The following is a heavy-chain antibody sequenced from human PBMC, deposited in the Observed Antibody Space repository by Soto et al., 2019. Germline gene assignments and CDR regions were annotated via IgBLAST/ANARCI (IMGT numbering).Heavy chain of an antibody. CDR1: CDSIISMDFY. D-gene: IGHD3-3*02. Sequence: SETLSLTCTVSCDSIISMDFYWGWVRQPPGKGLEWIGSIFYLGSSYYNPSLKSRVTMSVDSAKHQFSLRLRYVAAEDTAWYFCARHSLALRKNNWFDPWGQGIMVTVSS. J-gene: IGHJ5*02. CDR2: IFYLGSS. CDR3: ARHSLALRKNNWFDP. V-gene: IGHV4-39*01.